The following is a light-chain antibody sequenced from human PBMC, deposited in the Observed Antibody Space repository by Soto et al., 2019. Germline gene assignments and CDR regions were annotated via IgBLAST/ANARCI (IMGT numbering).Light chain of an antibody. CDR1: QSISSW. V-gene: IGKV1-5*01. CDR2: DAS. J-gene: IGKJ2*01. Sequence: DIQMTQSPSTLSASVGDRVTITCRASQSISSWLAWYQQKPGKAPKLLIYDASSLESGVPSRFSGSVSGTEFTLTISSLQPDDFATYYCQQYNSYPMYTFGQGNKLEIK. CDR3: QQYNSYPMYT.